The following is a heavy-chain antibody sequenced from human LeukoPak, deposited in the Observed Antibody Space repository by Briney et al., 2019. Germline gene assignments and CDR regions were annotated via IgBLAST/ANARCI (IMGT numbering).Heavy chain of an antibody. Sequence: ASVKVSCKASGYIFSSYGITWVRQAPGQGLEWMGWISAYNGNTNYAQRFQGRVTMTTDTSTSTAYMELRSLRSYDTAVYYCARVAAIDHYYGMDVWGQGTTVTVSS. J-gene: IGHJ6*02. V-gene: IGHV1-18*01. CDR2: ISAYNGNT. D-gene: IGHD2-2*01. CDR3: ARVAAIDHYYGMDV. CDR1: GYIFSSYG.